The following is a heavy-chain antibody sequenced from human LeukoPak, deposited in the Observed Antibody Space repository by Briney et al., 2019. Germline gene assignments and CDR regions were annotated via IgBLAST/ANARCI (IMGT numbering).Heavy chain of an antibody. CDR3: ATDQTPYCSGGSCYSPDAFDI. CDR1: GGTFSSYA. D-gene: IGHD2-15*01. V-gene: IGHV1-69*06. J-gene: IGHJ3*02. Sequence: SVKVSCKASGGTFSSYAISRVRQAPGQGLEWMGGIIPIFGTANYAQKFQGRVTMTEDTSTDTAYMELSSLRSEDTAVYYCATDQTPYCSGGSCYSPDAFDIWGQGTMVTVSS. CDR2: IIPIFGTA.